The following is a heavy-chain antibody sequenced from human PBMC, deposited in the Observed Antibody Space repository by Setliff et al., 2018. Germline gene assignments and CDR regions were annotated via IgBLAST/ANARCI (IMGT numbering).Heavy chain of an antibody. CDR3: ARTRYGLGGRPY. D-gene: IGHD2-15*01. CDR1: GDSISSTSYQ. CDR2: IYTSGNT. J-gene: IGHJ4*02. Sequence: SETLSLTCTVSGDSISSTSYQWGWVRQPPGKGLEWIGNIYTSGNTNYNPSLKSRVTISLDTPKNQFSLRLSSVTAADTAVYYCARTRYGLGGRPYWGQGTLVTVSS. V-gene: IGHV4-61*05.